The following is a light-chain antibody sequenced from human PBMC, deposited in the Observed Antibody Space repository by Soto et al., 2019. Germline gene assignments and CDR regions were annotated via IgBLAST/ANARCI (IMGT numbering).Light chain of an antibody. CDR3: QQYGGSPIT. V-gene: IGKV3-20*01. J-gene: IGKJ5*01. CDR1: QSVSSSY. Sequence: EIVCTHCPGTLSFSPAERATLSCRASQSVSSSYLAWYQQKPGQAPRLLIYGASSRATGIPDRFSGSASGTDFTLTISRLEPKDFALYYCQQYGGSPITFGQGTRLEIK. CDR2: GAS.